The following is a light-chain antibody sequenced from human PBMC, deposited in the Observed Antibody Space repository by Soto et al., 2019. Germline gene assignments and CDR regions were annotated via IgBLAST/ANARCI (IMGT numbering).Light chain of an antibody. V-gene: IGKV3-20*01. CDR2: GAS. CDR3: QQYGSSPRT. J-gene: IGKJ1*01. Sequence: EIVLTQSPGTLSLSPGERATLSCRASESVSSTYLAWYQQKPGQAPRLLIYGASNRATGIPDRFSGSGSGTDFTLPVSKLEPEDFAVYYCQQYGSSPRTFGQGTKVDIK. CDR1: ESVSSTY.